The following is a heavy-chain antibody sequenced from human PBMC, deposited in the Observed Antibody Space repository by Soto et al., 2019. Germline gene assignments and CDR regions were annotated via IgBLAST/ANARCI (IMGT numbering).Heavy chain of an antibody. D-gene: IGHD6-13*01. J-gene: IGHJ2*01. CDR1: GFTFSTYG. Sequence: QVQLVESGGGVVQPGRSLRLSCAASGFTFSTYGMHWVRQAPGKGLEWVAVISYDGSNEYYADSVKGRFTISRDNSKNTLYLQMNRLRAEDTAVYYCAAGIAAAGVKWYFDLWGRGTLVTVSS. CDR2: ISYDGSNE. CDR3: AAGIAAAGVKWYFDL. V-gene: IGHV3-30*03.